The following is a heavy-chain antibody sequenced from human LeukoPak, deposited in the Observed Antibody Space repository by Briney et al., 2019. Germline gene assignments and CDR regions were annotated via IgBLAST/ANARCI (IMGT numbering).Heavy chain of an antibody. CDR2: ISSSGSAK. J-gene: IGHJ4*02. D-gene: IGHD2-15*01. CDR3: ARGLRQWLLTYYFDY. V-gene: IGHV3-48*04. CDR1: GFTFSSYS. Sequence: GGSLRLSCAASGFTFSSYSMNWVRQAPGKGLEWVSYISSSGSAKYYSDSVKGRFTISRDNANNSLYLQMDSLRAEDTAVYYCARGLRQWLLTYYFDYWGQGTLATVSS.